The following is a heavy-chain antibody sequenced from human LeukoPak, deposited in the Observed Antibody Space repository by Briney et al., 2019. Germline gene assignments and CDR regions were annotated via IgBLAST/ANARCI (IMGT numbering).Heavy chain of an antibody. Sequence: SVKVSCKASGGTFSSYAISWVRQAPGQGLEWMGRIIPILGIANYAQKFQGRVTMTEDTSTDTAYMELSSLRSEDTAVYYCADLNTYYYGSGSSNWFDPWGQGTLVTVSS. CDR3: ADLNTYYYGSGSSNWFDP. CDR1: GGTFSSYA. J-gene: IGHJ5*02. D-gene: IGHD3-10*01. CDR2: IIPILGIA. V-gene: IGHV1-69*04.